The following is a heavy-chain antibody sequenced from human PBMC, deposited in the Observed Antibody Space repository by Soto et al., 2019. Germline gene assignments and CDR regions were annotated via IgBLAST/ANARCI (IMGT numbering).Heavy chain of an antibody. Sequence: AGGSLRLSCAALGFSLDKNTMGWGRQAPGKGLEWVAESFSSGGTQYADSVKGRFTISRDNSRNMVFLQMNGLRVEDTALYYCARDREPDGIWTFDSWGQGALVTVSS. CDR3: ARDREPDGIWTFDS. CDR1: GFSLDKNT. V-gene: IGHV3-53*01. CDR2: SFSSGGT. J-gene: IGHJ4*02. D-gene: IGHD3-9*01.